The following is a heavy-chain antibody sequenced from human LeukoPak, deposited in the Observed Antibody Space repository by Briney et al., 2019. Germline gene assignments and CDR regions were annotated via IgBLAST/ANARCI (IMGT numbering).Heavy chain of an antibody. D-gene: IGHD3-22*01. J-gene: IGHJ4*02. V-gene: IGHV1-2*02. CDR2: INPNSGDT. CDR3: ASEGGYYDSSSYFF. CDR1: GYTFTGYY. Sequence: ASVKVSCKASGYTFTGYYMHWVRQAPGQGLEWMGWINPNSGDTNYAHKFQGRVTMTRDTSISTAYMELSRLRSDDTAVYYCASEGGYYDSSSYFFWGQGTLVTVSS.